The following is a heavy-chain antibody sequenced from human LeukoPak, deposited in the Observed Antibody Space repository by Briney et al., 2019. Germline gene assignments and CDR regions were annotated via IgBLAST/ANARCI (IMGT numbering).Heavy chain of an antibody. J-gene: IGHJ4*02. V-gene: IGHV3-23*01. CDR1: GFTFSSYA. CDR3: AKMGHYYDSSGYVY. D-gene: IGHD3-22*01. Sequence: PGGSLRLSCAASGFTFSSYAMSWVRQAPGKGLEWVSAISGSGGSTYYADSVKGRFTISRDNSKNTLYLQMNSLRAEGTAVYYCAKMGHYYDSSGYVYWGQGTLVTVSS. CDR2: ISGSGGST.